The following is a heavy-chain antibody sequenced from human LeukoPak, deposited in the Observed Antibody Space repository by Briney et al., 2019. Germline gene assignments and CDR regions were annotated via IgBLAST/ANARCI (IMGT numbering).Heavy chain of an antibody. CDR1: GGTFSSYA. V-gene: IGHV1-18*01. CDR3: ARDRYYYDSSGYYGNWFDP. D-gene: IGHD3-22*01. CDR2: ISAYNGNT. Sequence: ASVKVSCKASGGTFSSYAISWVRQAPGQGLEWMGWISAYNGNTNYAQKLQGRVTMTTDTSTSTAYMELRSLRSDDTAVYYCARDRYYYDSSGYYGNWFDPWGQGTLVTVSS. J-gene: IGHJ5*02.